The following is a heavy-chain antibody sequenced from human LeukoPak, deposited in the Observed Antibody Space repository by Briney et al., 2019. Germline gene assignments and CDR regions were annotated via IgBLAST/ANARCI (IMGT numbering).Heavy chain of an antibody. CDR2: IKQDGSEE. CDR1: VLTFSTSW. Sequence: GGTLRLFCAASVLTFSTSWMTCVRQARGKGLEEVANIKQDGSEEYYVYSVKGRFTISRNNAKNSRYLQMNRRRAEDTAVYNCARDPYDSSGSYYAAFDIWGQGTMVTVSS. CDR3: ARDPYDSSGSYYAAFDI. V-gene: IGHV3-7*01. D-gene: IGHD3-22*01. J-gene: IGHJ3*02.